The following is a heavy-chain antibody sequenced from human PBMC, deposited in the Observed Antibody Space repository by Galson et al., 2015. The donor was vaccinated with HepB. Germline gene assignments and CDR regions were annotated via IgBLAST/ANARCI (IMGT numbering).Heavy chain of an antibody. D-gene: IGHD2-2*01. CDR1: GYSFTSYD. CDR2: MNPNSGKT. Sequence: SVKVSCKASGYSFTSYDINWVRQATGQGLEWMGWMNPNSGKTGYAQKLQGRVTMTRDTSISTAYMELSSLRSEDTAIYYCARAPAGGLLGYWGRGTLVTVSS. J-gene: IGHJ4*02. V-gene: IGHV1-8*01. CDR3: ARAPAGGLLGY.